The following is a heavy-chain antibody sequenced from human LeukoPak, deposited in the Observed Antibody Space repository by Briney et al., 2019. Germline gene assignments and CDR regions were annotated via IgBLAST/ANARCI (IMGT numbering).Heavy chain of an antibody. V-gene: IGHV3-48*03. D-gene: IGHD1-26*01. J-gene: IGHJ6*02. CDR1: GFTFSSYE. CDR3: ASRYSGSYYLYYYYGMDV. Sequence: GGSLRLSCAASGFTFSSYEMNWVRQAPGKGLEWVSYISSSGSTIYYADSVKGRFTISRDNAKNSLYLQMNSLRAEDTAVYYCASRYSGSYYLYYYYGMDVWGQGTTVTVSS. CDR2: ISSSGSTI.